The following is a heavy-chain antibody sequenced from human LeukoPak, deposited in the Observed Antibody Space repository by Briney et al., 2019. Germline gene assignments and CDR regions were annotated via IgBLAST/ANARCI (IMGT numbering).Heavy chain of an antibody. Sequence: PGGSLRLSCAASGFAFNDYWMNWVRQVPGKGLMWVARINSDGTRTTYADPVKGRFTVSRDNAKNPLYLQMNSLRAEDTAVYYCARDRSRWSIAPDADVWGQGTTVTVCS. CDR2: INSDGTRT. D-gene: IGHD2-15*01. CDR1: GFAFNDYW. CDR3: ARDRSRWSIAPDADV. J-gene: IGHJ6*02. V-gene: IGHV3-74*01.